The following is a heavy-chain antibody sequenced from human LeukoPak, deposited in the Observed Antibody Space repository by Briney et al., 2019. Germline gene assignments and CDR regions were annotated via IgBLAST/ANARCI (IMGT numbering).Heavy chain of an antibody. Sequence: PSETLSLTCAVYDGSFSVYYWSWIRQPPGKGLEWIGEINHSGSTNYNPSFKSRVTISVDTSKNQFSLKLSSVTAADTAVYYCARVGGPDYSSSWLAFDIWGQGTMVTVSS. D-gene: IGHD6-13*01. CDR2: INHSGST. V-gene: IGHV4-34*01. J-gene: IGHJ3*02. CDR1: DGSFSVYY. CDR3: ARVGGPDYSSSWLAFDI.